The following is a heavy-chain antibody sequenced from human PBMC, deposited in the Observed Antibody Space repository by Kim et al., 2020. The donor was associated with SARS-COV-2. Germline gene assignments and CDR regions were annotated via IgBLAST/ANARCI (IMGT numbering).Heavy chain of an antibody. V-gene: IGHV3-33*01. Sequence: GGSLRLSCAASGFTCSSYGMHWVRQAPGKGLEWVAVIWYDGSNKYYADSVKGRFTISRDNSKNTLYLQMNSLRAEDTAVYYCARDRLSRLMITFGGVIDYGMDVWGQGTTVTVSS. D-gene: IGHD3-16*02. J-gene: IGHJ6*02. CDR2: IWYDGSNK. CDR3: ARDRLSRLMITFGGVIDYGMDV. CDR1: GFTCSSYG.